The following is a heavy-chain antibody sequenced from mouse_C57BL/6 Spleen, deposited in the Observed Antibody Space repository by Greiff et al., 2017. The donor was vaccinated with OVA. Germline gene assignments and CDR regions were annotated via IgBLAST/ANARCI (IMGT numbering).Heavy chain of an antibody. CDR1: GYTFTSYW. V-gene: IGHV1-64*01. CDR3: ARSRATVVATDFDY. D-gene: IGHD1-1*01. Sequence: VQLQQPGAELVKPGASVKLSCKASGYTFTSYWMHWVKQRPGQGLEWIGMIHPNSGSTNYNEKFKSKATLTVDKSSSTAYMQLSSLTSEDSAVYDCARSRATVVATDFDYWGQGTTLTVSS. CDR2: IHPNSGST. J-gene: IGHJ2*01.